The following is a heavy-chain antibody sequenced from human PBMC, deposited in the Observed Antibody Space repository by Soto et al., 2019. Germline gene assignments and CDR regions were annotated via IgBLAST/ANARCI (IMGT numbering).Heavy chain of an antibody. CDR3: TRDLGGESDY. CDR2: IYRDGSTT. V-gene: IGHV3-74*01. J-gene: IGHJ4*02. CDR1: GFTLSNYW. Sequence: EVQLVEAGGGVVQPGGSLRLSCAASGFTLSNYWMHWVRQVPGKGLVWVSVIYRDGSTTRYADSVKGRFTISRDNGKNTLYLQMHSLRAEDTAVYFCTRDLGGESDYWGQGTLVTVSS. D-gene: IGHD3-16*01.